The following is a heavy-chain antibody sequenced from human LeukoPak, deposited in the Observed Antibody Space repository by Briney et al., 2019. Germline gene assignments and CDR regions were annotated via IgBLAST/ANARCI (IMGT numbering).Heavy chain of an antibody. V-gene: IGHV1-18*01. Sequence: ASVKVSCKASGYTFTSFGISWVRQAPGQGLEWMGWISVDSGDTNYAQKLQGRVTMTTDTSTSTAYMELRSLKSDDTALYYCARDESYSSNYFDYWGQGTLVTVSS. CDR1: GYTFTSFG. J-gene: IGHJ4*02. CDR3: ARDESYSSNYFDY. CDR2: ISVDSGDT. D-gene: IGHD6-13*01.